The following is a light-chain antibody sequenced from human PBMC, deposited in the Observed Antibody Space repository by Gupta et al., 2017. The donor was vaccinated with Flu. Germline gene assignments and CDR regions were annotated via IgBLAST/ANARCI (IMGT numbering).Light chain of an antibody. V-gene: IGLV2-23*02. CDR1: SSDVGNYNL. CDR3: CSYAGSNWV. Sequence: QSALTQPASVSGSPGQSITISCTGTSSDVGNYNLVSWYQQHPGKAPKLMIHEVSKRPSGVSNRFSGSKSGNTASLTMSGLQAEDEADYYCCSYAGSNWVFGGGTKLTVL. J-gene: IGLJ3*02. CDR2: EVS.